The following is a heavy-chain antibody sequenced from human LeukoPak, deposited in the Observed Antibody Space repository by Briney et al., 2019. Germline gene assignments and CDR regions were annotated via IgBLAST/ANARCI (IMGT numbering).Heavy chain of an antibody. V-gene: IGHV3-74*01. CDR2: INSDGSST. Sequence: GGSLRLSCAASGFTFSSYWMHWVRQAPGKGLVWVSRINSDGSSTSYADSVKGRFTISRDNAKNTLYLQMNSLRAEDTAVYYCARDREESGTTYYDFWSGYYRAGDDAFDIWGQGQWSPSLQ. CDR1: GFTFSSYW. CDR3: ARDREESGTTYYDFWSGYYRAGDDAFDI. J-gene: IGHJ3*02. D-gene: IGHD3-3*01.